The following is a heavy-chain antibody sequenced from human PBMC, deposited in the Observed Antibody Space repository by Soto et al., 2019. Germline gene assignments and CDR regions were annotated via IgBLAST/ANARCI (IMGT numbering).Heavy chain of an antibody. D-gene: IGHD3-22*01. Sequence: GGSLRLSCAASGFTFSSYAMSWVRQAPGKGLEWVSVIYSGGSTYYADSVKGRFTISSHNSKNTLYLQMNSLRAEDTAVYYCARRGYDSSGYPINWGQGTLVTSPQ. J-gene: IGHJ4*02. V-gene: IGHV3-53*04. CDR2: IYSGGST. CDR3: ARRGYDSSGYPIN. CDR1: GFTFSSYA.